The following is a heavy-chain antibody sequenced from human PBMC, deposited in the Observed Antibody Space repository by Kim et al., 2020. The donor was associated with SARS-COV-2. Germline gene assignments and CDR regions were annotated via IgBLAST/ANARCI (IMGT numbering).Heavy chain of an antibody. Sequence: GGSLRLSCVASGFTFSTHIMDWVRQTPAKGLEWVSSISSGSDYISYADSVKGRFTISRDNANNSLFLQMTSLKVEDTGVYYCAPREVAEYFQYWGQGTRVTVSS. CDR3: APREVAEYFQY. J-gene: IGHJ1*01. V-gene: IGHV3-21*01. CDR2: ISSGSDYI. CDR1: GFTFSTHI.